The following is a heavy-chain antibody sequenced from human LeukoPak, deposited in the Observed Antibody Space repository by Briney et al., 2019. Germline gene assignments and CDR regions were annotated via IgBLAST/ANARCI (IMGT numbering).Heavy chain of an antibody. J-gene: IGHJ4*02. CDR1: GDSISTSNSY. V-gene: IGHV4-39*02. CDR2: IYYTGGT. Sequence: SETLSLTCTVSGDSISTSNSYWGWIRQPPGEGLEWIGSIYYTGGTYYNTSLKSRVTISVDTSKNQFSLKLTSVTAADTAVYYCAREGGSSSSEVYWGQGTLVTVSS. CDR3: AREGGSSSSEVY. D-gene: IGHD6-6*01.